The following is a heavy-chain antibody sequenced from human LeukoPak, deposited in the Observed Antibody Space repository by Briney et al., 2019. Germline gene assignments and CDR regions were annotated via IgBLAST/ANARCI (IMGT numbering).Heavy chain of an antibody. CDR3: ARSYSSGFDY. D-gene: IGHD6-19*01. CDR1: GGFISSGSYY. J-gene: IGHJ4*02. Sequence: SETLSLTCTVSGGFISSGSYYWSWIRQPAGKGLEWIGRFYISGSTNYNPSLKSRVTISVDTSKNQFSLKLSSVTAADTAVYYCARSYSSGFDYWGQGTLVTVSS. CDR2: FYISGST. V-gene: IGHV4-61*02.